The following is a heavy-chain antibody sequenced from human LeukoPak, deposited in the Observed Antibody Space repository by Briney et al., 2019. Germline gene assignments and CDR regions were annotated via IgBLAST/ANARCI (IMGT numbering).Heavy chain of an antibody. CDR1: GFTFSSYW. D-gene: IGHD3-10*01. V-gene: IGHV3-21*01. J-gene: IGHJ4*02. CDR3: ACITMVRGVII. Sequence: GGSLRLSCAASGFTFSSYWMNWVRQAPGKGLEWVSSISSSSSYIHYADSVKGRFTISRDNAKNSLYLQMNSLRAEDTAVYYCACITMVRGVIIWGQGTLVTVSS. CDR2: ISSSSSYI.